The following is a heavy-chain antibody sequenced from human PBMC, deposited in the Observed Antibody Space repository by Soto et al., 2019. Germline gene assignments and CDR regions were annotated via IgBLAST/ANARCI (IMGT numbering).Heavy chain of an antibody. D-gene: IGHD3-10*01. CDR3: AKDLEGSGYGSGNDH. CDR1: GFTLSNYA. J-gene: IGHJ5*02. V-gene: IGHV3-23*01. Sequence: EVQLLESGGGLVQPGGFLRLSCAASGFTLSNYAMSWVRQAPGKGLEWVSSIRGSGGSTYYPDSVKGRFPISRDNSKEPLYLQMNSLRAEDTAVYYCAKDLEGSGYGSGNDHWGQGTLVNVSS. CDR2: IRGSGGST.